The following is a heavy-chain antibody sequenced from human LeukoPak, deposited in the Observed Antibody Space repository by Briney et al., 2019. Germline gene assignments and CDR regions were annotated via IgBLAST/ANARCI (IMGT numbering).Heavy chain of an antibody. CDR3: ARDLYGSVSEYYYYYYGMDV. CDR2: INPNSGGT. Sequence: ASVKVSCKASGYTFTSYYMHWVRQAPGQGLERMGWINPNSGGTNYAQKFQGWVTMTRDTSISTAYMELSRLRSGDTAVYYCARDLYGSVSEYYYYYYGMDVWGQGTTVTVSS. CDR1: GYTFTSYY. V-gene: IGHV1-2*04. J-gene: IGHJ6*02. D-gene: IGHD3-10*01.